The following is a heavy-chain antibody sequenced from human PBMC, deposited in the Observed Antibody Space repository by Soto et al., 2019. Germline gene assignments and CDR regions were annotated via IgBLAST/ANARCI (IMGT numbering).Heavy chain of an antibody. Sequence: ASVNVSCKASGGTFSSYAISWVRQAPRQWPEWMGGIIPIFGTANYAQKFQGRVTITADESTSTAYMELSSLRSEDTAVYYCARPRHDTAMADGYYYGMDVWGQGTTVTVSS. D-gene: IGHD5-18*01. CDR2: IIPIFGTA. J-gene: IGHJ6*02. CDR3: ARPRHDTAMADGYYYGMDV. CDR1: GGTFSSYA. V-gene: IGHV1-69*13.